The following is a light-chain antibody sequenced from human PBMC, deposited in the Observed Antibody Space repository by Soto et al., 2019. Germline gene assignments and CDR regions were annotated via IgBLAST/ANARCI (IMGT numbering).Light chain of an antibody. V-gene: IGLV1-40*01. CDR3: QSYDSSLSGYV. CDR2: GNS. Sequence: QSVLTQPPSVSGAPVQRVTISCTGSSSNIGAGYDVHWYQQLPGTAPKLLIYGNSNRPSGAPDRFSGSKSGTSASLAITGLQAEDEADYYCQSYDSSLSGYVFGTGTKVTVL. J-gene: IGLJ1*01. CDR1: SSNIGAGYD.